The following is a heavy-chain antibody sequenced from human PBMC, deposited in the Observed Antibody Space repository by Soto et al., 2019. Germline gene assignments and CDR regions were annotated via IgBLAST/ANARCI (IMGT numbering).Heavy chain of an antibody. J-gene: IGHJ4*01. CDR2: ISDSGVST. CDR1: GLTFSNFA. V-gene: IGHV3-23*01. Sequence: PGGSLRLSCAASGLTFSNFAMSWVRQAPGKGLEWVSAISDSGVSTYYSDSVKGRFTISRDSSTNTLYLQMNSLRADDTAVYYCAKGIKRELPIDYWGQGTLLTVSS. CDR3: AKGIKRELPIDY. D-gene: IGHD1-26*01.